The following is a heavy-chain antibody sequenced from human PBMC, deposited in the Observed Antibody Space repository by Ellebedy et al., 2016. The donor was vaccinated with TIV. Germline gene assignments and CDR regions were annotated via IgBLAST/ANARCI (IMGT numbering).Heavy chain of an antibody. CDR3: AKYTIFGVVTDAFDI. CDR2: ISGSGGST. CDR1: GFTFSSYA. D-gene: IGHD3-3*01. Sequence: GESLKISCAASGFTFSSYAMSWVRQAPGKGLEWVSAISGSGGSTYYADSVKGRFTISRDNSKNTLYLQMNSLRAEDTAVYYCAKYTIFGVVTDAFDIWGQGTMVTVSS. J-gene: IGHJ3*02. V-gene: IGHV3-23*01.